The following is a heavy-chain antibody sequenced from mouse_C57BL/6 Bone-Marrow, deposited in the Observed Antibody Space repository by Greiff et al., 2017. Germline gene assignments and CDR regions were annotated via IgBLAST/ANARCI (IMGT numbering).Heavy chain of an antibody. CDR2: IRNKANGYTT. D-gene: IGHD1-1*01. V-gene: IGHV7-3*01. CDR1: GFTFTDYY. J-gene: IGHJ1*03. CDR3: STVVAHWYFDV. Sequence: EVNVVESGGGLVQPGGSLSLSCAASGFTFTDYYMSWVRQPPGKALEWLGFIRNKANGYTTEYSASVKGRFTISRDNSQSILYLQMNALRAEDSATYYGSTVVAHWYFDVWGTGTTVTVSS.